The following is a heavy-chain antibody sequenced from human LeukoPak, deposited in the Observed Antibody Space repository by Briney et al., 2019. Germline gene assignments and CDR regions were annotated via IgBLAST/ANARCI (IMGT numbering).Heavy chain of an antibody. CDR3: ARGGSDSSGYYHFDY. CDR2: ISSSSSYI. Sequence: GGSLRLSCAASGFTFSSCSMNWVRQAPGKGLEWVSSISSSSSYIYYADSVKGRFTISRDNAKNSLYLQMNSLRAEDTAVYYCARGGSDSSGYYHFDYWGQGTLVTVSS. J-gene: IGHJ4*02. D-gene: IGHD3-22*01. V-gene: IGHV3-21*01. CDR1: GFTFSSCS.